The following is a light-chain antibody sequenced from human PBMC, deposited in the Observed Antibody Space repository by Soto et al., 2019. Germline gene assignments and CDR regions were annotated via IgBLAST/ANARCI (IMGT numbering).Light chain of an antibody. CDR2: GAS. Sequence: EIVMTQSPATLSGSPGERAALSCSSSQRVSSNLAWDQQKPGQAPRRLIYGASTRATGIQARFSGSGSRTEFTLHLSTLQSEHFAVYHCQQYNNWPPETFGQGTKVDIK. V-gene: IGKV3-15*01. CDR1: QRVSSN. J-gene: IGKJ1*01. CDR3: QQYNNWPPET.